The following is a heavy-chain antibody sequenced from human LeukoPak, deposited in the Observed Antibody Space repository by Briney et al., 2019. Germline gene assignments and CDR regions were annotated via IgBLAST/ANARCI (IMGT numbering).Heavy chain of an antibody. J-gene: IGHJ4*02. V-gene: IGHV4-31*03. Sequence: SETLSLTCSVSGGAIGSDGYYWNWLRQHPGKGLEWIGYIYYSGSASYNPSLKSRVTISVDTSKNQFSLRLSSVTAADTAVYYCARGRFYGFSGDSWGQGALVTVSS. CDR2: IYYSGSA. D-gene: IGHD3-10*01. CDR1: GGAIGSDGYY. CDR3: ARGRFYGFSGDS.